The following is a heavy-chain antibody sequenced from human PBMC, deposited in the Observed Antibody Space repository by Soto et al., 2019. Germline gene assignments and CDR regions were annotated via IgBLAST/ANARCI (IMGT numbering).Heavy chain of an antibody. V-gene: IGHV3-48*01. J-gene: IGHJ5*02. D-gene: IGHD2-15*01. CDR1: GFTFSSYS. CDR3: ARAPGYCSGGSRP. CDR2: ISSSSSTI. Sequence: EVQLVESGGGLVQPGGSLRLSCAASGFTFSSYSMNWVRQAPGKGLEWVSYISSSSSTIYYADSVKGRFTISRDNAKNSLYLQMNSLRAEDTAVYYCARAPGYCSGGSRPWGQGTLVTVSS.